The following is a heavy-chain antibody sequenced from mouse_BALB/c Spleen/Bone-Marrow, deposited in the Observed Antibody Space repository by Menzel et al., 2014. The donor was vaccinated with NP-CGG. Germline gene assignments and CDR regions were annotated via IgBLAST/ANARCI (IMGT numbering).Heavy chain of an antibody. D-gene: IGHD2-14*01. CDR3: ARYRLGTYFDY. CDR2: IDPANGNT. Sequence: VQLQQSGAELVKPGASVRLSCTASGFNIKDTYMDWVKQRPEQGLEWIGRIDPANGNTKYDPKFQGQAPITADTSSNTAYLQLSSLTSEDTAVYYCARYRLGTYFDYLGQGTTLTVSS. CDR1: GFNIKDTY. V-gene: IGHV14-3*02. J-gene: IGHJ2*01.